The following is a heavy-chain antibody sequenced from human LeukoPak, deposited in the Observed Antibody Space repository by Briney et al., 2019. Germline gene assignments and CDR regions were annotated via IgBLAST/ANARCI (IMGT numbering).Heavy chain of an antibody. Sequence: GGSLRLSCAASGFTFSTYAMSWVRQAPGKGLEWVSGIRGSGDSTYYADSVKGRFTISRDNSENMLYLQMNSLRAEDTALYFCAKYDSSWYERGYFDYWGQGTLVTVSS. CDR2: IRGSGDST. V-gene: IGHV3-23*01. D-gene: IGHD6-13*01. J-gene: IGHJ4*02. CDR3: AKYDSSWYERGYFDY. CDR1: GFTFSTYA.